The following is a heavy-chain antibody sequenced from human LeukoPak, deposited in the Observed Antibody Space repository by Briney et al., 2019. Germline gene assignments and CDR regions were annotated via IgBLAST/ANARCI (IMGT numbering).Heavy chain of an antibody. V-gene: IGHV3-21*01. CDR1: GFTFSSYS. J-gene: IGHJ4*02. D-gene: IGHD4/OR15-4a*01. CDR2: IGTGNKYI. Sequence: GGSLRLSCASSGFTFSSYSMTWVRQAPGKGLGWVSSIGTGNKYIYYADSVKGRFTISRDNAKNSLYLQMNSLRDEDTAVYFCAREFFGAMFDYWGQGALVTVSS. CDR3: AREFFGAMFDY.